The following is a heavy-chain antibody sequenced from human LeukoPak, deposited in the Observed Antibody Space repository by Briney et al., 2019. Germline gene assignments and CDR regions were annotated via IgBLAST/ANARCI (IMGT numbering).Heavy chain of an antibody. Sequence: GASVKVSCKASGYTFTSYGISWVRQAPGQGLEWMGWISAYNGNTNYAQKLQGRVTMTTDTSTSTAYMEPRSLRSDDTAVYYCARGPNLDHYDSSGYYLPLDYWGQGTLVTVSS. V-gene: IGHV1-18*01. CDR1: GYTFTSYG. CDR3: ARGPNLDHYDSSGYYLPLDY. D-gene: IGHD3-22*01. J-gene: IGHJ4*02. CDR2: ISAYNGNT.